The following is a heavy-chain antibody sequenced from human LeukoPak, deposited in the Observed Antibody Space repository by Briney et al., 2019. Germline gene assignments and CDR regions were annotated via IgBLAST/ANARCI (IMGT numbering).Heavy chain of an antibody. CDR1: GGSISSYY. Sequence: SGTLSLTCTVSGGSISSYYWSWIRQPPGKGLEWIGYIYYSGSTNYNPSLKSRVTISVDTSKNQFSLKLSSVTAADTAVYYCARALGVGATRRYFDYWGQGTLVTVSS. V-gene: IGHV4-59*01. D-gene: IGHD1-26*01. J-gene: IGHJ4*02. CDR2: IYYSGST. CDR3: ARALGVGATRRYFDY.